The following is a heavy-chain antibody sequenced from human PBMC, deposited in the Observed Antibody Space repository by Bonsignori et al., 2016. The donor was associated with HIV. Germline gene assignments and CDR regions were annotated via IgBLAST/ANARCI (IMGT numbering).Heavy chain of an antibody. J-gene: IGHJ4*02. Sequence: KGLEWVSYISSSGSTIYYADSVKGRFTISRDNAKNSLYLQMNSLRAEDTAVYYCARVSRRASSSSYWGQGTLVTVSS. D-gene: IGHD6-6*01. V-gene: IGHV3-11*01. CDR2: ISSSGSTI. CDR3: ARVSRRASSSSY.